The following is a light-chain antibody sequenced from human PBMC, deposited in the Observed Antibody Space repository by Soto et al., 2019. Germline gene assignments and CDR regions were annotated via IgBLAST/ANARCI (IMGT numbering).Light chain of an antibody. Sequence: VQITLSPSTLSASVGERVTITCRASQSISRWLAWYQQKPGKAPKLLIYKASILESGVPSRFSGSGSGTEFTLTISSLQPDDFATYYCQQYNGDSTWKFGQGTKVDIK. J-gene: IGKJ1*01. CDR3: QQYNGDSTWK. CDR1: QSISRW. CDR2: KAS. V-gene: IGKV1-5*03.